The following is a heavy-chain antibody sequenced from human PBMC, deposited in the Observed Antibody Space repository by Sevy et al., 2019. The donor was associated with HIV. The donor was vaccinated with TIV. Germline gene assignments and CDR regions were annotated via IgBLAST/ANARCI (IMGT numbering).Heavy chain of an antibody. J-gene: IGHJ4*02. V-gene: IGHV1-18*03. D-gene: IGHD3-10*01. CDR2: ISTYNDDT. CDR1: GYTFTSHG. CDR3: ARDLPPLDYYGSGSYYTSDY. Sequence: ASVKVSCKASGYTFTSHGISWVRQAPGQGLEWVGWISTYNDDTKYAQKVQGRVTMTTDTSTTTVFMELRSLRSDDMAIYYCARDLPPLDYYGSGSYYTSDYWGQGTLVTVSS.